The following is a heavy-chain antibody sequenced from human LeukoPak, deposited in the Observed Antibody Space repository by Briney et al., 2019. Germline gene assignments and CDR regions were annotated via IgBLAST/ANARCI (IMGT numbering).Heavy chain of an antibody. CDR1: GGSISSGDYY. CDR2: IYYSGST. CDR3: ARVRYCSSTSCYKEGYFDY. J-gene: IGHJ4*02. V-gene: IGHV4-30-4*08. D-gene: IGHD2-2*02. Sequence: SQTLSLTCTVSGGSISSGDYYSSWIRQPPGKGLEWIGYIYYSGSTYYNPSLKSRVTISVDTSKNQFSLKLSSVTAADTAVYYCARVRYCSSTSCYKEGYFDYWGQGTLVTVSS.